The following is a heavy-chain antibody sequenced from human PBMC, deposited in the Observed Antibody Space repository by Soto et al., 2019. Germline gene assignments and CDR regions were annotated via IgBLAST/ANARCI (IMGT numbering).Heavy chain of an antibody. CDR3: ARHVARWGPYGLDV. D-gene: IGHD1-26*01. CDR1: EDSIDTYW. Sequence: PSEPLSVTCTVSEDSIDTYWVTCILQPAGKSLEWIGRIYNSGATEDNPFLKGRVTMSRDTSKNQISLKMSFMTAADTAVYYCARHVARWGPYGLDVWGQGTTVTVSS. V-gene: IGHV4-4*07. CDR2: IYNSGAT. J-gene: IGHJ6*02.